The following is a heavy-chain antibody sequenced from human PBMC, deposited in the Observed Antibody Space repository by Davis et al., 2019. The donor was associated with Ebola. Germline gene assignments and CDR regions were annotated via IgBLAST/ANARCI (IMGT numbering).Heavy chain of an antibody. D-gene: IGHD3-10*01. Sequence: GGSLRLSCAASGFTFSSYAMSWVRQAPGKGLEWVSVIYSGGSTYYADSVKGRFTISRDNSKNTLYLQMNSLRAEDTAVYYCAREVRGGFDPWGQGTLVTVSS. V-gene: IGHV3-53*01. J-gene: IGHJ5*02. CDR2: IYSGGST. CDR3: AREVRGGFDP. CDR1: GFTFSSYA.